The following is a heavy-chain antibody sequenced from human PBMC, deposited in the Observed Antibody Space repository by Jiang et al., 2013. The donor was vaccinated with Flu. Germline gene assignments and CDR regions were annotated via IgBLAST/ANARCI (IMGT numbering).Heavy chain of an antibody. CDR2: FDPEDGET. CDR1: GYTLTELS. CDR3: ATQEGGYCSGGSCYSLNY. J-gene: IGHJ4*02. Sequence: SGAEVKKPGASVKVSCKVSGYTLTELSMHWVRQAPGKGLEWMGGFDPEDGETIYAQKFQGRVTMTEDTSTDTAYMELSSLRSEDTAVYYCATQEGGYCSGGSCYSLNYWGQGTLVTVSS. D-gene: IGHD2-15*01. V-gene: IGHV1-24*01.